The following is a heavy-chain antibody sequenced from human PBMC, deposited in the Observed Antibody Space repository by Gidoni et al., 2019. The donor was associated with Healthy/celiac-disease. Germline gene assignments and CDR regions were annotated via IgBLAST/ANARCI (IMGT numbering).Heavy chain of an antibody. J-gene: IGHJ3*02. CDR2: ISSSSSYI. V-gene: IGHV3-21*01. CDR3: ARDTVTTRDAFDI. CDR1: GFTFSSYS. Sequence: ELQLVESGGGLVKPGGSLRLSCAASGFTFSSYSMNWVRQAPGKGLEWVSSISSSSSYIYYADSVKGRFTISRDNAKNSLYLQMNSLRAEDTAVYYCARDTVTTRDAFDIWGQGTMVTVSS. D-gene: IGHD4-17*01.